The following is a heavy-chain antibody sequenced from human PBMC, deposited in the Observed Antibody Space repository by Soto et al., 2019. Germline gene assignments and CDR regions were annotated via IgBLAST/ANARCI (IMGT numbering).Heavy chain of an antibody. CDR3: ARKGSGDYALDY. J-gene: IGHJ4*02. CDR2: IYWDDVK. V-gene: IGHV2-5*02. D-gene: IGHD4-17*01. Sequence: QITLKESGPTLVKPTQTLTLSCTLSGFSLSTGGVGVGWIRQSPGKALEWLAVIYWDDVKHYSPSLERRLTITKVTSESEVVLTMTNMDPVDTATYYCARKGSGDYALDYWGQGILVTVSS. CDR1: GFSLSTGGVG.